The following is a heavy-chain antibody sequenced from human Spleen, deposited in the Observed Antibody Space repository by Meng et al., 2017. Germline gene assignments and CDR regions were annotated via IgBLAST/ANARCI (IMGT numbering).Heavy chain of an antibody. V-gene: IGHV1-2*06. D-gene: IGHD6-13*01. CDR1: GYTFAAYW. CDR2: IDPNNDHT. J-gene: IGHJ4*02. CDR3: ARDEDISAAGKLFGDY. Sequence: QWQLVQSGPEVMNPGASVKLSCKPSGYTFAAYWIHWLRQAPGQGLEWMGRIDPNNDHTQYAQNFQGRVTMTSDTSISTVYMELNGLRSDDTAVYYCARDEDISAAGKLFGDYWGQGTLVTVSS.